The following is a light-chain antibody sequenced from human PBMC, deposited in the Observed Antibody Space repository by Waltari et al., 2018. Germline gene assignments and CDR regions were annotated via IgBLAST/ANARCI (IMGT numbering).Light chain of an antibody. Sequence: IQLTQSPSPLYASAGDRVTITCRASQGISNYLAWYQQKPGKAPKLLIYAASTLQSGVPSRFSGSGSGTDFTLKISRVEAEDVGIYYCMQALQIPLGFGGGTKVEIK. CDR3: MQALQIPLG. CDR2: AAS. J-gene: IGKJ4*01. CDR1: QGISNY. V-gene: IGKV1-9*01.